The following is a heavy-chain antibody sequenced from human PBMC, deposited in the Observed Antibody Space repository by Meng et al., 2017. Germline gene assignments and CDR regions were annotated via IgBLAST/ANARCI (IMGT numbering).Heavy chain of an antibody. J-gene: IGHJ4*02. D-gene: IGHD3-9*01. CDR3: ARDPLTYYDILTGYYPTNFDY. CDR2: ISSSSSYI. Sequence: GESLKISCAASGFTFSSYSMNWVRQAPGKGLEWVSSISSSSSYIYYADSVKGRFTISRDNAKNSLYLQMNSLRAEDTAVYYCARDPLTYYDILTGYYPTNFDYWGQGTLVTVSS. CDR1: GFTFSSYS. V-gene: IGHV3-21*01.